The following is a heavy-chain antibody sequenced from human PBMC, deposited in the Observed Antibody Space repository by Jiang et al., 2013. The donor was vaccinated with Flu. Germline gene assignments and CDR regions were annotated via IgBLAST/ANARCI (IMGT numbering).Heavy chain of an antibody. CDR3: ARIQGGDDILTGYYHDY. Sequence: KPTQTLTLTCTFSGFSLSTSGMCVSWIRQPPGKALEWLARIDWDDDKYYSTSLKTRLTISKDTSKNQVVLTMTNMDPVDTATYYCARIQGGDDILTGYYHDYWGQGTLVTVSS. CDR2: IDWDDDK. D-gene: IGHD3-9*01. V-gene: IGHV2-70*11. J-gene: IGHJ4*02. CDR1: GFSLSTSGMC.